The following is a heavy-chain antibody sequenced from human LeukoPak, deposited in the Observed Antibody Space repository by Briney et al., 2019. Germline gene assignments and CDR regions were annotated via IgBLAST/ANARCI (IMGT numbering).Heavy chain of an antibody. D-gene: IGHD4-17*01. J-gene: IGHJ5*02. CDR3: ARGERLFSNDYGDPNWFDP. CDR1: GGSLSSGGYY. V-gene: IGHV4-31*03. CDR2: IYYSGST. Sequence: PSETLSLTCPVSGGSLSSGGYYWSWIRQHPGKGLEWIGYIYYSGSTYYNPSLKSRVTISVDTSKNQFSLKLSSVTAADTAVYYCARGERLFSNDYGDPNWFDPWGQGTLVTVSS.